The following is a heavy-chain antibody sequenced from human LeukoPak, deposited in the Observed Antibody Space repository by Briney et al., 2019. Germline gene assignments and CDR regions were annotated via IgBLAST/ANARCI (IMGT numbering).Heavy chain of an antibody. D-gene: IGHD5-18*01. CDR3: ARPDQRGYTYGYSAFDI. J-gene: IGHJ3*02. CDR1: GGSISSSNYY. CDR2: IYYSGST. V-gene: IGHV4-39*01. Sequence: SETLSLTCTVSGGSISSSNYYWGWIRQPPGKGLEWIGSIYYSGSTYYNPSLKSRVTIFADTSKNQFSLKLSSVTAADTAVYYCARPDQRGYTYGYSAFDIWGQGTMVTVSS.